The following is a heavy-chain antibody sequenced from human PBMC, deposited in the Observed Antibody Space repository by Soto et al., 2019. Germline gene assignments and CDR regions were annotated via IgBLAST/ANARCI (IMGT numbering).Heavy chain of an antibody. Sequence: SETLSLTCAVYRGSFSSYYWGWIRQPPGKGLEWIGDINHSGSTNYNPSLKSRVSISADTSKNQFSLKLSSVTAADTAVYYCAAVKRLNMVRGVLIPSTFDYWGQGIPVTVSS. D-gene: IGHD3-10*01. CDR1: RGSFSSYY. V-gene: IGHV4-34*01. CDR2: INHSGST. CDR3: AAVKRLNMVRGVLIPSTFDY. J-gene: IGHJ4*02.